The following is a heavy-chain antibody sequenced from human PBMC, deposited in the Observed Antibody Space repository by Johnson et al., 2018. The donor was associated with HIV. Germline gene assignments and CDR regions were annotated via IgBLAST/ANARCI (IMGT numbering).Heavy chain of an antibody. D-gene: IGHD2-21*01. Sequence: QVQLVESGGGVVQPGRSLRLSCAASGFTFSSYAMHWVRQAPGEGLEWVAGISYDGSNKYYADSVKGRFTISRDNSKNTLYLQMNSLRAEDTAVYYCASPTYGLQEKDAFDIWGQGTMVTVSS. CDR1: GFTFSSYA. CDR3: ASPTYGLQEKDAFDI. J-gene: IGHJ3*02. V-gene: IGHV3-30*04. CDR2: ISYDGSNK.